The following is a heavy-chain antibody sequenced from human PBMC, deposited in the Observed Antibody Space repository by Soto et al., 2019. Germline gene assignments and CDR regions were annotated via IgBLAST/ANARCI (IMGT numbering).Heavy chain of an antibody. CDR2: IYQSGST. J-gene: IGHJ6*02. V-gene: IGHV4-38-2*01. CDR3: AGGGQQLVRYYYYGMDV. CDR1: GYPISIGNY. D-gene: IGHD6-13*01. Sequence: SETLSLTCPVSGYPISIGNYWGWIRQPPGKRLEWIGSIYQSGSTYYNPSLRSRVTISVDTSKNQFSLKLSSVTAADTAVYYCAGGGQQLVRYYYYGMDVWGQGTTVTVSS.